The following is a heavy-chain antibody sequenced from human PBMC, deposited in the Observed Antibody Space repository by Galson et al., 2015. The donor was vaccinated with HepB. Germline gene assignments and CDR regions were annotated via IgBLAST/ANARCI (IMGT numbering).Heavy chain of an antibody. J-gene: IGHJ5*02. CDR1: GYTFTSYD. CDR3: ARRSRYCSGGSCYSNWFDP. D-gene: IGHD2-15*01. CDR2: VDPNSGNT. V-gene: IGHV1-8*01. Sequence: SVKVSCKASGYTFTSYDINWVRQAPGQGLEWMGWVDPNSGNTGFAQKFQGRLTMTRDTSIGTAYMELSSLRSEDTAVYYCARRSRYCSGGSCYSNWFDPWGQGTLVTVSA.